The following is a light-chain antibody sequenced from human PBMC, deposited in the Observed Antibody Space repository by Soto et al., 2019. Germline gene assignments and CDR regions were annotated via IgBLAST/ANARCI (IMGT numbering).Light chain of an antibody. V-gene: IGKV3-20*01. CDR1: QSVSSSY. J-gene: IGKJ1*01. CDR2: GAS. Sequence: EIVLTQSPGTLSLSPGERATLSCRASQSVSSSYLAWYQQKPGQAPRLLIYGASSRATGIPDRFSGSGSGTDFTLTISRQEPEDFAVYYCQQYSSSPWTFGQGTKVEIK. CDR3: QQYSSSPWT.